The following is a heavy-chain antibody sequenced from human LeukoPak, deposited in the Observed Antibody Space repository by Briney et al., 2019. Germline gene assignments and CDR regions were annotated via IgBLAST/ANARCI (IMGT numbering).Heavy chain of an antibody. CDR3: ARVLRGLYNLGD. J-gene: IGHJ4*02. CDR1: GFSFSTYG. CDR2: ISSSSDLM. D-gene: IGHD3-10*01. V-gene: IGHV3-48*02. Sequence: GGSLRLSCEASGFSFSTYGMHWVRQAPGKGLEWVSYISSSSDLMSYVDSVKGRFTVSRDNAKNSLFLQMNSLRDEDTAVYYCARVLRGLYNLGDWGQGTLVTVSS.